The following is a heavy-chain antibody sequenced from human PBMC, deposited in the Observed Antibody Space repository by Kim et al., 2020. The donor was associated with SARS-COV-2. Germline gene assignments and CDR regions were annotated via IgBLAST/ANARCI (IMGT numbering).Heavy chain of an antibody. V-gene: IGHV7-4-1*02. D-gene: IGHD2-2*01. Sequence: ASVKVSCKASGYTFTSYAMNWVRQVPGQGLEWMGWINTNTGNPTYAQGFTGRFVFSLDTSVSTAYLQISSLKAEDTAVYYCATHRVPSGYYYYGMDVWGQGTTVTVSS. J-gene: IGHJ6*02. CDR3: ATHRVPSGYYYYGMDV. CDR2: INTNTGNP. CDR1: GYTFTSYA.